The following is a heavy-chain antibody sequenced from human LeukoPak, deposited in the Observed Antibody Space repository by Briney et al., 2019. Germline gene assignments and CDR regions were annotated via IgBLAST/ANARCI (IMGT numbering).Heavy chain of an antibody. CDR3: ARLRDGYHYFDY. Sequence: MASETLSLTCAVYGVSFSGYYWSWIRQPPGKGLEWIGEINHSGSTNYNPSLKSRVTISVDTSKNQFSLKLSSVTAADTAVYYCARLRDGYHYFDYWGQGTLVTVSS. CDR1: GVSFSGYY. CDR2: INHSGST. D-gene: IGHD5-24*01. J-gene: IGHJ4*02. V-gene: IGHV4-34*01.